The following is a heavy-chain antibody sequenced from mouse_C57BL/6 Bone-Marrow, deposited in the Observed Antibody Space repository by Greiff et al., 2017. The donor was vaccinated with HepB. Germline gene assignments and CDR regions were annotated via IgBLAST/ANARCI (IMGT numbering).Heavy chain of an antibody. CDR3: ALTTVVARYWYVDV. D-gene: IGHD1-1*01. Sequence: VQLQQSGAELVKPGASVKLSCTASGFNIKDYYMHWVKQRPEQGLEWIGRIDPEDGETKYAPKFQGKATLTADTSSNTAYLQLSSLTSEDTAVYYCALTTVVARYWYVDVWGTGTTVTVSS. J-gene: IGHJ1*03. V-gene: IGHV14-2*01. CDR2: IDPEDGET. CDR1: GFNIKDYY.